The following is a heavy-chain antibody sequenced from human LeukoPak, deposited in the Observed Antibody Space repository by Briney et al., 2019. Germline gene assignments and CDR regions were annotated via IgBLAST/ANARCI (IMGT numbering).Heavy chain of an antibody. D-gene: IGHD2-15*01. J-gene: IGHJ5*02. CDR1: GYSFTSYW. CDR2: IDPSDSYT. Sequence: GESLKISCKGSGYSFTSYWISWVRQMPGKGLEWMGRIDPSDSYTNYSPSFQGHVTISADKSISTAYLQWSSLKASDTAMYYRGSLDFSCGSCAREVSWGQGTLVTVSS. CDR3: GSLDFSCGSCAREVS. V-gene: IGHV5-10-1*01.